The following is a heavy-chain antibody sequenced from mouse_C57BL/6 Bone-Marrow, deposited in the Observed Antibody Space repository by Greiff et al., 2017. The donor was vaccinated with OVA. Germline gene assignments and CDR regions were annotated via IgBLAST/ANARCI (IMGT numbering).Heavy chain of an antibody. D-gene: IGHD3-2*02. J-gene: IGHJ2*01. V-gene: IGHV7-3*01. Sequence: EVKLVESGGGLVQPGGSLSLSCAASGFTFTDYYMSWVRQPPGKALEWLGFIRNKANGYTTEYSASVKCRFTISRDNSQSILYLQMNALRAEDSATYYCARSVDSSGPFDYWGQGTTLTVSS. CDR1: GFTFTDYY. CDR2: IRNKANGYTT. CDR3: ARSVDSSGPFDY.